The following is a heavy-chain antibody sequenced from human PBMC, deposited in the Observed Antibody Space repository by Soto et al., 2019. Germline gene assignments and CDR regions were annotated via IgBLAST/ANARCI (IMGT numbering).Heavy chain of an antibody. CDR2: INAGNGNT. CDR1: GYTFTTYN. J-gene: IGHJ5*02. D-gene: IGHD3-10*01. V-gene: IGHV1-3*01. CDR3: ARVAPSGGSVPRFDP. Sequence: QVQLVQSGAEVKEPGASVKVSCKAFGYTFTTYNIHWLRQAPGQGLEWVGWINAGNGNTRSSRKFQGRVTITRDTSATTAYLEVDSLRSEDTAIYYCARVAPSGGSVPRFDPWGQGTLLTVSS.